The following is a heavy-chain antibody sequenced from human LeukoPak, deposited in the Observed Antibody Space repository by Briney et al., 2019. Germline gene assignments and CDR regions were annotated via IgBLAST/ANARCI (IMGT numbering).Heavy chain of an antibody. D-gene: IGHD5-18*01. V-gene: IGHV4-59*05. CDR2: IYYSGST. CDR3: ARPGYGDYYYGMDV. CDR1: GGSISSYY. J-gene: IGHJ6*02. Sequence: PSETLSLTCTVSGGSISSYYWSWIRQPPGKGLEWIGSIYYSGSTYYNPSLKSRVTISVDTSKNQFSLKLSSVTAADTAVYYCARPGYGDYYYGMDVWGQGTTVTVSS.